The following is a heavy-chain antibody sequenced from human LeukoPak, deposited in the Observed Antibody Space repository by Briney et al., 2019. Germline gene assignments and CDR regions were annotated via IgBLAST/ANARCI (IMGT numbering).Heavy chain of an antibody. Sequence: PGESLRLSCAASGFTFSSYGMHWVRQAPGKGLEWVAFIRYDGSNKYYADSVKGRFTISRDNSKNTLYLQMNSLRAEDTAVYYCAKDLGLITMVRGVTPDYWGQGTLVTVSS. CDR1: GFTFSSYG. CDR3: AKDLGLITMVRGVTPDY. V-gene: IGHV3-30*02. J-gene: IGHJ4*02. D-gene: IGHD3-10*01. CDR2: IRYDGSNK.